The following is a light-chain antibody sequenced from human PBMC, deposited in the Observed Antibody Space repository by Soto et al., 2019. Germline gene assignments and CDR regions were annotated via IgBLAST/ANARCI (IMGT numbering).Light chain of an antibody. CDR2: AAS. CDR1: QGISTH. V-gene: IGKV1-27*01. J-gene: IGKJ4*01. CDR3: QNYNSAPLT. Sequence: DIQMTQSPSSLSASVGDRVTITCRASQGISTHLAWYQQKPGKVPKLLIYAASPLQSGVPSRFSGSGSGTDFTLTISSLQPEDVATYYCQNYNSAPLTFGGGTKVEIK.